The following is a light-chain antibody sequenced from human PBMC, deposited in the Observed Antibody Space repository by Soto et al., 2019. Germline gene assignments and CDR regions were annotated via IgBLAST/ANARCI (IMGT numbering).Light chain of an antibody. CDR1: SSDVGAYDY. CDR3: SSYTSSSTRV. V-gene: IGLV2-14*03. Sequence: QSVLTQPASVSGSPGQSITISCTGTSSDVGAYDYVSWYQQHPDKAPKLMIYEVSNRPSGVSNRFSGSKSVNTATLTISGLQADDEADYYCSSYTSSSTRVFGTGTKRTVL. J-gene: IGLJ1*01. CDR2: EVS.